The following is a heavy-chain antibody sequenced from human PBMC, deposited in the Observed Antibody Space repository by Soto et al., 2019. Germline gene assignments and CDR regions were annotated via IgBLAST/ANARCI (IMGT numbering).Heavy chain of an antibody. J-gene: IGHJ4*02. CDR1: GFTFSSYA. D-gene: IGHD3-10*01. Sequence: EVQLLESGGGLVQPGGSLRLSCAASGFTFSSYAMSWVRQAPGQGLEWVSGISGSGGNTYYADSVKGRFTISRDKSKNTLYLQMDSLRAEDTAVYYCAKDSDYYGSGSYSSFDYWGQGTLVTVSS. V-gene: IGHV3-23*01. CDR2: ISGSGGNT. CDR3: AKDSDYYGSGSYSSFDY.